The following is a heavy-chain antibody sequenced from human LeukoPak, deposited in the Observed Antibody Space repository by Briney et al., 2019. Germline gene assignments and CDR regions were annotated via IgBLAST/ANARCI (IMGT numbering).Heavy chain of an antibody. D-gene: IGHD5/OR15-5a*01. CDR1: GYTLTELS. V-gene: IGHV1-24*01. CDR2: FDPGDAET. CDR3: AAGGVYDLLRY. Sequence: ASVKVSCKVYGYTLTELSMHWVRQAPGKGLEWMGGFDPGDAETIYAQKFQGRVTMTEDTSTDTAYMELNSLRAEDTAVYYCAAGGVYDLLRYWGQGALVTVSS. J-gene: IGHJ4*02.